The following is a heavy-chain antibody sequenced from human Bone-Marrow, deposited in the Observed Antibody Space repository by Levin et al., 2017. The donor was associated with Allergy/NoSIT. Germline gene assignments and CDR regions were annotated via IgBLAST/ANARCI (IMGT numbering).Heavy chain of an antibody. CDR3: ARSAIAARRSAFDI. J-gene: IGHJ3*02. D-gene: IGHD6-6*01. CDR1: GFTFSDYY. V-gene: IGHV3-11*06. CDR2: ISSSSSYT. Sequence: GGSLRLSCAASGFTFSDYYMSWIRQAPGKGLEWVSYISSSSSYTNYADSVKGRFTISRDNAKNSLYLQMNSLRAEDTAVYYCARSAIAARRSAFDIWGQGTMVTVSS.